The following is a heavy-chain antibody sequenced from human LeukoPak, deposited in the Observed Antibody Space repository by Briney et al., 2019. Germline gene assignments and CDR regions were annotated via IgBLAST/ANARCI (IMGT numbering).Heavy chain of an antibody. CDR3: ARVGRGIRMVRGVMDH. D-gene: IGHD3-10*01. V-gene: IGHV1-69*13. Sequence: SVKVSCKASGGTFSSYAISWVRQAPGQGLEWMGGIIPIFGTANYAQKFQGRVTITADESTSTAYMELSSLRSEDTAVYYCARVGRGIRMVRGVMDHWGQGTLVTVSS. J-gene: IGHJ4*02. CDR1: GGTFSSYA. CDR2: IIPIFGTA.